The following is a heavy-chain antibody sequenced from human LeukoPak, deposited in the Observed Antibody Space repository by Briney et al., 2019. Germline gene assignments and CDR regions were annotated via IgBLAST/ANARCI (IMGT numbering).Heavy chain of an antibody. Sequence: SQTLSLTCTVSGGSISSGDYYWSWIRQPPGKGLEWSGYIYYSGSTYYNPSLKSRVTISVDTSKNQFSLKLSSVTAADTAVYYCARDRELSAYYYYGMDVWGQGTTVTVSS. CDR2: IYYSGST. V-gene: IGHV4-30-4*01. J-gene: IGHJ6*02. CDR1: GGSISSGDYY. CDR3: ARDRELSAYYYYGMDV. D-gene: IGHD3-10*01.